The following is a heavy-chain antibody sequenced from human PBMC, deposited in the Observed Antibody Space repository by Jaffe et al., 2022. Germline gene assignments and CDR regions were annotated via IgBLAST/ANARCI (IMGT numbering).Heavy chain of an antibody. D-gene: IGHD6-6*01. CDR2: ISSSSSTI. V-gene: IGHV3-48*01. CDR1: GFTFSSYS. J-gene: IGHJ6*03. Sequence: EVQLVESGGGLVQPGGSLRLSCAASGFTFSSYSMNWVRQAPGKGLEWVSYISSSSSTIYYADSVKGRFTISRDNAKNSLYLQMNSLRAEDTAVYYCARLYSSSSYYYYYMDVWGKGTTVTVSS. CDR3: ARLYSSSSYYYYYMDV.